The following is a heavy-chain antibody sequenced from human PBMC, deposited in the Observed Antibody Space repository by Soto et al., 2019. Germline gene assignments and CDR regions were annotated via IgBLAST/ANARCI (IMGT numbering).Heavy chain of an antibody. V-gene: IGHV3-23*01. CDR2: IGESGTPT. CDR1: GFTFSSYA. D-gene: IGHD2-2*01. Sequence: EVQLLESGGGLVQPGGSLRLSCAASGFTFSSYAMKWVRQAPGKGLEWVSLIGESGTPTYYADSVKGRFTISRDNSGNTLFLEMYSLLAEDTAVYYCARYIPGVRYCGMDVWGQGTTVTVSS. CDR3: ARYIPGVRYCGMDV. J-gene: IGHJ6*02.